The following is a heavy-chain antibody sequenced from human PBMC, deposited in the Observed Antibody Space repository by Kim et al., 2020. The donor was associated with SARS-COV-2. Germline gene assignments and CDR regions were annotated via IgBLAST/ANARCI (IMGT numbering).Heavy chain of an antibody. J-gene: IGHJ4*02. CDR1: GFTFSSYE. D-gene: IGHD1-20*01. CDR3: ARVPRLKWKIGY. CDR2: ISSSGSTTI. Sequence: GGSLRLSCVASGFTFSSYEMNWVRQAPGKGLEWVAYISSSGSTTIYNADAVKRRFTITRDNAKDSLYLQMNIRRGDNTGVYYSARVPRLKWKIGYWGQG. V-gene: IGHV3-48*03.